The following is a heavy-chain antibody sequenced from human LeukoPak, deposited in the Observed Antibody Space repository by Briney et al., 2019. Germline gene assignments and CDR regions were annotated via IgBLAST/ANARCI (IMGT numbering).Heavy chain of an antibody. CDR2: ISSSSSTI. Sequence: PGGSLRLSCAASGFTFSSDSMNWVRQAPGKGLEWVSYISSSSSTIYYADSVKGRFTISRDNAKNSLYLQMNSLRAEDTAVYYCARGGLKEATIGGGHWGQGTLVTVSS. CDR1: GFTFSSDS. J-gene: IGHJ4*02. V-gene: IGHV3-48*01. CDR3: ARGGLKEATIGGGH. D-gene: IGHD5-12*01.